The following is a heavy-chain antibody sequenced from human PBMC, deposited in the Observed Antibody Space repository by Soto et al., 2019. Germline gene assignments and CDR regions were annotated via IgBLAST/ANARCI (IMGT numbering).Heavy chain of an antibody. V-gene: IGHV1-2*02. J-gene: IGHJ5*02. Sequence: ASVKVSCKASGYTFTGYYMHWVRQAPGQGLEWMGWINPHSGATNYAQKFQGRVTMTRDTYISTAYMELSRLRSDDTAVYYCLRQLLSQRWFDPFGQGTLVTFCS. CDR3: LRQLLSQRWFDP. D-gene: IGHD6-6*01. CDR1: GYTFTGYY. CDR2: INPHSGAT.